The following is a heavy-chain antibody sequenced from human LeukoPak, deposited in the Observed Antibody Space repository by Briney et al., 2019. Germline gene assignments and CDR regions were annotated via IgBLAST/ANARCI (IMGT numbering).Heavy chain of an antibody. CDR2: IYSGGST. V-gene: IGHV4-39*07. J-gene: IGHJ5*02. D-gene: IGHD2-15*01. CDR3: ARVAALRWFDP. Sequence: SETLSLTCTVSGGSISSSNYYWGWIRQPPGKGLEWIGSIYSGGSTYYNPSLKSRVIISVDKSKNQFSLKVSSVTAADTAVYYYARVAALRWFDPWGQGTLVTVSS. CDR1: GGSISSSNYY.